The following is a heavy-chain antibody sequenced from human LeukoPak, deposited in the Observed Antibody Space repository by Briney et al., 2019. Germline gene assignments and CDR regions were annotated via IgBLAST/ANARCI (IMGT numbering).Heavy chain of an antibody. Sequence: ASVKVSCKASGHTFTSYGISWVRQAPGQGLEWMGWISAYNGNTNYAQKLQGRVTMTTDTSTSTAYMELRSLRSDDTAVYYCARPLMKDYVYRGYYYGMDVWGQGTTVTVSS. V-gene: IGHV1-18*01. D-gene: IGHD4-17*01. J-gene: IGHJ6*02. CDR1: GHTFTSYG. CDR2: ISAYNGNT. CDR3: ARPLMKDYVYRGYYYGMDV.